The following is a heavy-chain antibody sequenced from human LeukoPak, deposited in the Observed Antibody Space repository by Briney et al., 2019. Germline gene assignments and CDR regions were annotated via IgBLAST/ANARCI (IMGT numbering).Heavy chain of an antibody. V-gene: IGHV4-31*03. Sequence: SETLSLTCTVSGGSISSGGYYWSWIRQHPGKGLEWIGYIYYSGSTYYNPSLKSRVTISVDTSKNQFSLKLSSVTAADTAVYYCARSALSGYFDYWGQGTLVTVSS. D-gene: IGHD6-25*01. J-gene: IGHJ4*02. CDR2: IYYSGST. CDR1: GGSISSGGYY. CDR3: ARSALSGYFDY.